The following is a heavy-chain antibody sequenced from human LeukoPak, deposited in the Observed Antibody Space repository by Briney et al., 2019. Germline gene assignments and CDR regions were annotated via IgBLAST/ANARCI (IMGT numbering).Heavy chain of an antibody. CDR2: INPNSGDT. J-gene: IGHJ4*02. D-gene: IGHD3-10*01. V-gene: IGHV1-2*02. CDR1: GYTFTGYY. CDR3: ARGGNYGSGTYTAFDY. Sequence: ASVKVSCKASGYTFTGYYMHWVRQAPGQGLQWMGWINPNSGDTHLAQKFQGRVTMTTDTSITTAYMELSRLRSDDTAVYYCARGGNYGSGTYTAFDYWGQGALVTVSS.